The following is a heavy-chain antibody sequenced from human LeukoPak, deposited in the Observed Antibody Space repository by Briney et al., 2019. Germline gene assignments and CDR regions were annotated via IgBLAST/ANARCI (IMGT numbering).Heavy chain of an antibody. CDR1: GGSISSYY. V-gene: IGHV4-4*09. Sequence: PSETLSLTCTVSGGSISSYYWSWIRQPPGKGLEWIGYIYTSGSTNYNPSPKSRVTISVDTSKNQFSLKLSSVTAADTAVYYCARHGLTTVKYFDYWGQGTLVTVSS. J-gene: IGHJ4*02. CDR3: ARHGLTTVKYFDY. D-gene: IGHD4-11*01. CDR2: IYTSGST.